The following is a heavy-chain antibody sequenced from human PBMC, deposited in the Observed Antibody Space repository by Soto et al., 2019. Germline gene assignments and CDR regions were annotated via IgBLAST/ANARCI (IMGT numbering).Heavy chain of an antibody. D-gene: IGHD2-8*01. CDR1: GFTFGDYA. Sequence: GGSLRLSCTASGFTFGDYAMSWFRQAPGKGLEWVGFIRSKAYGGTADYAASVKGRFTMSRDDYKSIAYLQMNSLETEDTAVYYCSRDRGQLCTNGVCYFYYYYYMDVWGTGTTVTVSS. CDR2: IRSKAYGGTA. V-gene: IGHV3-49*03. CDR3: SRDRGQLCTNGVCYFYYYYYMDV. J-gene: IGHJ6*03.